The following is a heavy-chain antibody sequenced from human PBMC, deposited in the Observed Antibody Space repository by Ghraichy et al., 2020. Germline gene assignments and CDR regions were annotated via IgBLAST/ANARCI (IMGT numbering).Heavy chain of an antibody. D-gene: IGHD6-19*01. CDR3: ARDGGSGWDY. Sequence: GESLNISCAASGFTFSIYSMNWVRQAPGKGLEWVSYISGSSSPIYYADSVKGRFTMSRDNAKNALYLQMNSLRDDDTAVYYCARDGGSGWDYWGQGTLVTVPS. CDR1: GFTFSIYS. V-gene: IGHV3-48*02. J-gene: IGHJ4*02. CDR2: ISGSSSPI.